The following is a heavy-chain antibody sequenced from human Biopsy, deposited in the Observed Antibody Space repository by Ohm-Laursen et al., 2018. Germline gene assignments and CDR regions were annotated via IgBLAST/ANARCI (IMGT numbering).Heavy chain of an antibody. CDR1: GFSVSSYD. J-gene: IGHJ5*01. D-gene: IGHD6-19*01. CDR2: ISETSSHI. Sequence: GSLRLSCTASGFSVSSYDMNWVRQAPGKGLEWISYISETSSHIYDADSVRGRFTVARDIAKNSLYLQMNSLRADDSAVYFCAREQPALSGGGSWFDSWGQGTLVIVSS. CDR3: AREQPALSGGGSWFDS. V-gene: IGHV3-21*01.